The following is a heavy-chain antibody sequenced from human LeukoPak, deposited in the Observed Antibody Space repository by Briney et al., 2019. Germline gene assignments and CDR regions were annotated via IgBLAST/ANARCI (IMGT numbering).Heavy chain of an antibody. CDR3: AIFAGVGPGNLPP. Sequence: GGSLRLSCAASEFTSSAFWMSWVRRPPGKGLEWVANINKDGTEKQYVDSVKGRFSIFRDNGKNSVFLQMNSLRAEDTAVYYCAIFAGVGPGNLPPWGKGTTVIVSS. V-gene: IGHV3-7*01. D-gene: IGHD3-3*01. CDR2: INKDGTEK. CDR1: EFTSSAFW. J-gene: IGHJ6*04.